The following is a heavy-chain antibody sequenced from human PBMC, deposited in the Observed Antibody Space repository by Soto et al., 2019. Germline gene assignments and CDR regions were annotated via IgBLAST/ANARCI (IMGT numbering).Heavy chain of an antibody. CDR1: CGSVSGGSFY. CDR2: IYFGGST. J-gene: IGHJ4*02. Sequence: PSETLSLTCTVSCGSVSGGSFYWTWIRQPPGKGLEWIGYIYFGGSTTYNPSLKSRVTISIDTSKNQFSLKLTSVTAADTAVYYCARDIRGYSRAFDYWGQGTLVTVSS. D-gene: IGHD5-18*01. V-gene: IGHV4-61*01. CDR3: ARDIRGYSRAFDY.